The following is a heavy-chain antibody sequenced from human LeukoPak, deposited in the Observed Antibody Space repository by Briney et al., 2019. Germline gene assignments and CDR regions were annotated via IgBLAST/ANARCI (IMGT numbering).Heavy chain of an antibody. CDR2: ISSSGSTI. CDR1: GFTFSDYY. D-gene: IGHD3-16*02. J-gene: IGHJ6*02. Sequence: PGGSLRLSCAASGFTFSDYYMSWIRQAPGKGLEWVSYISSSGSTIYYADSVKGRFTISRDNAKNSLYLQMNSLRAEDTAVYYCARDLPARIVEVYGMDVWGQGTTVTVSS. CDR3: ARDLPARIVEVYGMDV. V-gene: IGHV3-11*04.